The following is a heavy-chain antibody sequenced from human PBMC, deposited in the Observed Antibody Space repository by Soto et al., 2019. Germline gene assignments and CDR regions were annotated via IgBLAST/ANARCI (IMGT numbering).Heavy chain of an antibody. V-gene: IGHV2-5*02. CDR3: AHGSTPTVDYYGMDV. Sequence: SGPTLVNPTQTLTLTCTFSGFSLSTSGVGVGWNRQPPGKALEWLALIYWDDDKRYRPPLKSRLTITKDTSKNQVVLTMTNMDPVDTATYYCAHGSTPTVDYYGMDVWGQGTTVTVSS. CDR2: IYWDDDK. D-gene: IGHD4-4*01. J-gene: IGHJ6*02. CDR1: GFSLSTSGVG.